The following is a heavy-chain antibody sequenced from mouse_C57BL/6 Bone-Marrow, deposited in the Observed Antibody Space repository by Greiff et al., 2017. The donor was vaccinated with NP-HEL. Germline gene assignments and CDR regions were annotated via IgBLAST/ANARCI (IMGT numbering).Heavy chain of an antibody. Sequence: QVQLQQPGAELVKPGASVKVSCKASGYTFTSYWLPWVKQRPGQGLEWIGRIHPSDSNTNYNQKFKGTATLTVDKSSSTAYMQLSSLTSEDSAVYYCAIRNEYYGSSYEGYFDYWGQGTTLTVSS. D-gene: IGHD1-1*01. CDR1: GYTFTSYW. CDR3: AIRNEYYGSSYEGYFDY. V-gene: IGHV1-74*01. J-gene: IGHJ2*01. CDR2: IHPSDSNT.